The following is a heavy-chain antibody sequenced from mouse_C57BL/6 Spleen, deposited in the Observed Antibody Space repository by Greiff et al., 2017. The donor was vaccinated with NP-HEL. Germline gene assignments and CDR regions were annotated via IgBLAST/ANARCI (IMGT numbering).Heavy chain of an antibody. V-gene: IGHV2-2*01. D-gene: IGHD2-4*01. Sequence: VQGVESGPGLVQPSQSLSITCTVSGFSLTNYGLHWVRQSPGKGLEWLGVIWSGGSTDYNAAFISRLSISKDNSKSQVLFKMNSLQGDDTAIYYCARKRDYDEWYFDVWGTGTTVTVSS. CDR2: IWSGGST. CDR3: ARKRDYDEWYFDV. J-gene: IGHJ1*03. CDR1: GFSLTNYG.